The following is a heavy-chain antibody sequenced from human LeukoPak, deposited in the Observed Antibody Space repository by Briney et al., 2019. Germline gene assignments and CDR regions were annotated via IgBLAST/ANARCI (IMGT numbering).Heavy chain of an antibody. V-gene: IGHV4-39*07. CDR2: IYYSGST. Sequence: SETLSLTCTVSGGSISSSSYYWGWIRQPPGKGLEWIGSIYYSGSTYYNPSLKSRVTISVDTSKNQFSLKLSSVTAADTAVYYCARGSGYGFDYWGQGTLVTVSS. J-gene: IGHJ4*02. CDR1: GGSISSSSYY. D-gene: IGHD5-12*01. CDR3: ARGSGYGFDY.